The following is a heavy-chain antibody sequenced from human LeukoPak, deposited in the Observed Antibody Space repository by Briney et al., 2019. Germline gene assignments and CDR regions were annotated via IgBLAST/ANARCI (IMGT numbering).Heavy chain of an antibody. CDR2: ITHSGDGT. CDR1: GFTFSAFG. V-gene: IGHV3-23*01. D-gene: IGHD6-6*01. Sequence: GGSLRLSCTASGFTFSAFGMTWARQAPGKGLEWVSAITHSGDGTYYANSVKGRLTVSRDNSRNTLYLQLNSLRAEDTAVYYCAKRVPYSSSSVYFDSWGQGTLVTVSS. J-gene: IGHJ4*02. CDR3: AKRVPYSSSSVYFDS.